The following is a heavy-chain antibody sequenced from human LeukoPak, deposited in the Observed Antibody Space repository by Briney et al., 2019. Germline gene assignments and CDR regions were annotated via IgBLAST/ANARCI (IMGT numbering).Heavy chain of an antibody. J-gene: IGHJ4*02. CDR1: GFIFTNYF. Sequence: GGSLRLPCAACGFIFTNYFMSWVRRAPGKGLEWVSVTYSGGDTFHADSVKSRFILSRDISKNTLYLQMNSLRADDTAVYNCTRDPDGWGQGALVTVCS. CDR2: TYSGGDT. CDR3: TRDPDG. V-gene: IGHV3-66*01.